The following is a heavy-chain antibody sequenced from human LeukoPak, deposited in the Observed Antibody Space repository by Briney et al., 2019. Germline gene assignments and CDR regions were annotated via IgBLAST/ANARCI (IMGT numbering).Heavy chain of an antibody. CDR2: INPSGGST. Sequence: ASVKVSCKASGYTFRNNGISWVRQAPGQGLEWMGIINPSGGSTSYAQKFQGRVTMTRDTSTSTVYMELSSLRSEDTAVYYCAREGYCSSTSCFDYWGQGTLVTVSS. CDR1: GYTFRNNG. J-gene: IGHJ4*02. D-gene: IGHD2-2*01. V-gene: IGHV1-46*01. CDR3: AREGYCSSTSCFDY.